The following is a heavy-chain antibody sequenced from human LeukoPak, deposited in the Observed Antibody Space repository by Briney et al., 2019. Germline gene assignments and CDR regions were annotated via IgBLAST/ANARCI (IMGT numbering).Heavy chain of an antibody. Sequence: SETLSLTCTVAGGSMSSYYWSWIRQPPGKGLEWIGYIYYSGSTNYNPSLKSRVTISVDTSKNQFSLKLSSVTAADTAVYYCASDWSYGSGSYGYWGQGTLVTVSS. D-gene: IGHD3-10*01. J-gene: IGHJ4*02. CDR1: GGSMSSYY. CDR2: IYYSGST. V-gene: IGHV4-59*01. CDR3: ASDWSYGSGSYGY.